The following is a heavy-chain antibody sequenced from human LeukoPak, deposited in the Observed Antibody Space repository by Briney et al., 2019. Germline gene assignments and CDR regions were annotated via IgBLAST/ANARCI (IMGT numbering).Heavy chain of an antibody. Sequence: GGSLRLSCGASGFSFSMFWMTWVRQAPGKGLEWVANIKQDGSEQYYVDSVKGRFTVSRDNAKNSLYLQMNRLSVEDTAVYYCARLADYDYVWGSDFWGQGTLVTVSS. V-gene: IGHV3-7*01. CDR3: ARLADYDYVWGSDF. D-gene: IGHD3-16*01. CDR1: GFSFSMFW. J-gene: IGHJ4*02. CDR2: IKQDGSEQ.